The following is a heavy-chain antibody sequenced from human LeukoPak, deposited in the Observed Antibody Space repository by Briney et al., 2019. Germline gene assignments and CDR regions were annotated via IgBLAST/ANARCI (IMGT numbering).Heavy chain of an antibody. CDR2: IYSGGST. Sequence: PGGSLRLSCAASGFTVSSNYMSWVRQAPGKGLEWVSVIYSGGSTYYADSVKGRFTISRDNSKNTLYLQMNSLRAEDTAVYYCARGSTGVQQLVGYYYGMDVWGQGTTVTVSS. V-gene: IGHV3-66*01. CDR3: ARGSTGVQQLVGYYYGMDV. CDR1: GFTVSSNY. J-gene: IGHJ6*02. D-gene: IGHD6-13*01.